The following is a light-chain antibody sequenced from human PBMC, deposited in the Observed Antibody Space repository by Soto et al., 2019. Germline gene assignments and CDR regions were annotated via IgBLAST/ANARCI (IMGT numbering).Light chain of an antibody. CDR2: AAS. Sequence: DIQITQSPSSLSASVGDSVTITCRASQSISSYLNWYQQKPGKAPKLLIYAASILQSGVPSRFSGSGSGTDFTLTISSLQPEDFATYYCQQSYSTPRTFGQGTKVDIK. CDR3: QQSYSTPRT. J-gene: IGKJ1*01. CDR1: QSISSY. V-gene: IGKV1-39*01.